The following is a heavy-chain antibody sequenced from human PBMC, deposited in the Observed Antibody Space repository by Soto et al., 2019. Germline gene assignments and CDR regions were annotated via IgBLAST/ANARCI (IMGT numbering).Heavy chain of an antibody. D-gene: IGHD3-10*01. V-gene: IGHV4-30-4*01. Sequence: SETLSLTCIVSGGSISTGDNYWSWIRQPPGKGLEWMGYIYYSGTTYYNPSLKSRATISADTSKNQFSLKLSSVTAADTAVYYCARYYGGNSDAFDIWGQGTTVTVSS. J-gene: IGHJ3*02. CDR2: IYYSGTT. CDR1: GGSISTGDNY. CDR3: ARYYGGNSDAFDI.